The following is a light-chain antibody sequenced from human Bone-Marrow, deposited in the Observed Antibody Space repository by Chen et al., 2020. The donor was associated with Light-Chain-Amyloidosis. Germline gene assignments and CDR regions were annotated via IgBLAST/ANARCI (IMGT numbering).Light chain of an antibody. V-gene: IGLV3-21*02. J-gene: IGLJ3*02. CDR1: NIGSTS. CDR3: QVWDRSSDRPV. CDR2: DDS. Sequence: SYVLTQRSSVSVAPGETATIAWGGNNIGSTSVHWYQQTPGKAPLLVVYDDSDRPSGIPERLSGSNSGNTATLTISRVEAGDEADYYCQVWDRSSDRPVFGGGTKLTVL.